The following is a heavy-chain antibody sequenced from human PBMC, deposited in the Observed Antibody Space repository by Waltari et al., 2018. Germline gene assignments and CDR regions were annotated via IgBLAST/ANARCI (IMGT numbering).Heavy chain of an antibody. Sequence: EVQLLESGGGLAQPGGSLRLSCVGSGFSFRDYSMNWVRQAPGKGLEWVAYISGDSSSIAYAASVKGRFTISRSNARKSVHLQMSSLRAEDTAVYFCAGPVVTYTLYGLDVWGQGTTVTVSS. CDR3: AGPVVTYTLYGLDV. CDR1: GFSFRDYS. CDR2: ISGDSSSI. J-gene: IGHJ6*02. V-gene: IGHV3-48*01. D-gene: IGHD2-21*02.